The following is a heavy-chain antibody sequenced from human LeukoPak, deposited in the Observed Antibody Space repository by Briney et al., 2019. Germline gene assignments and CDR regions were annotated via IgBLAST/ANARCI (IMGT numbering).Heavy chain of an antibody. J-gene: IGHJ6*02. CDR3: ARDRWSGYWASPYGMDV. CDR2: ISSNGGST. V-gene: IGHV3-64*01. CDR1: GFTFSSYA. Sequence: PGGSLRLSCAASGFTFSSYAMHWVRQAPGKGLEYVSAISSNGGSTYYANSVKGRFTISRDNSKNTLYLQMGSLRAEDMAVYYCARDRWSGYWASPYGMDVWGQGTTVTVSS. D-gene: IGHD3-3*01.